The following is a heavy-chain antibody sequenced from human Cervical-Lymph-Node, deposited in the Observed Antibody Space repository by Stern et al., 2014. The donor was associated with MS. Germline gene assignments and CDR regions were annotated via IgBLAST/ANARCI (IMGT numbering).Heavy chain of an antibody. CDR2: IIPICGTA. V-gene: IGHV1-69*01. CDR3: ARESRGRIVGAHDY. CDR1: GGTFSSYA. J-gene: IGHJ4*02. D-gene: IGHD1-26*01. Sequence: MQLVESGAEVKKPGSSVKVSCKASGGTFSSYAISWVRQAPGQGLEWMGGIIPICGTANVAQKYQGRVTITADESTSTAYMELSSLRSEDTAVYYCARESRGRIVGAHDYWGQGTLVTVSS.